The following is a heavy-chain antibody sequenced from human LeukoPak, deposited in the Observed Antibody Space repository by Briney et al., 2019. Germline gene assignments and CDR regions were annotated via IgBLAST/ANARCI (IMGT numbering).Heavy chain of an antibody. CDR3: ARVPTRITGERFLDY. Sequence: SETLSLTCAVYGGSFSGYYWSWIRQPPGKGLEWSGEINHSGSTNYNPSLKSRVTISVDTSKNQFSLKLSSVTAADTAVYYCARVPTRITGERFLDYWGQGTLVTVSS. D-gene: IGHD7-27*01. CDR1: GGSFSGYY. J-gene: IGHJ4*02. CDR2: INHSGST. V-gene: IGHV4-34*01.